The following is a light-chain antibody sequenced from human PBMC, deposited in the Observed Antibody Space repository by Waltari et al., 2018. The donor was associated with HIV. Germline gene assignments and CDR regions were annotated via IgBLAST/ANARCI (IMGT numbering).Light chain of an antibody. CDR3: AAWDDSLKGVV. V-gene: IGLV1-44*01. CDR1: SSNLGTSP. Sequence: QSVLTQPPSASGTPGQRVTISCSGSSSNLGTSPVNWYHHFPGTAPKLLMYINYQRPSGVPDRFSGSKSGTSASLAISGLQSEDEADYFCAAWDDSLKGVVFGGGTKLTVL. J-gene: IGLJ2*01. CDR2: INY.